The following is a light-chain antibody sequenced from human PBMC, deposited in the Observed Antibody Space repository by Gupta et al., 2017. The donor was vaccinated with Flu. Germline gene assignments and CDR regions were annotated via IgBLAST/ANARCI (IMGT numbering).Light chain of an antibody. Sequence: SSRNGNKHVSWYRQIPVTAPKLITYKSNRRPPEIPDRFSGSKSGTSATLGIARLQTGDETDYYCGAWDSRFNIYVFGGGTKLTVL. CDR2: KSN. V-gene: IGLV1-51*02. CDR1: SSRNGNKH. J-gene: IGLJ3*02. CDR3: GAWDSRFNIYV.